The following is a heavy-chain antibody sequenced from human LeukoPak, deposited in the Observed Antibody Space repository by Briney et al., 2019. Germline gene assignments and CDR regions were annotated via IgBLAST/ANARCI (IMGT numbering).Heavy chain of an antibody. CDR3: AKWQYYGSGDDY. J-gene: IGHJ4*02. CDR2: IGAGGTFT. D-gene: IGHD3-10*01. CDR1: GFTFSSYA. V-gene: IGHV3-23*01. Sequence: GGSLRLSCTASGFTFSSYAMNWVRQAPGKGLEWVSGIGAGGTFTYYADSVKGRFTISRDNSKNTLFLQMNSLRAEDTAIYYCAKWQYYGSGDDYWGQGTLVTVSS.